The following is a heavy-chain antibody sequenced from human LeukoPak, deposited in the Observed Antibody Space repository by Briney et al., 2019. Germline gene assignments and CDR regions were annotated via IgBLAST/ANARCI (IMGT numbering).Heavy chain of an antibody. V-gene: IGHV3-72*01. CDR1: GFTFSDHY. CDR2: TRNKANSYTT. J-gene: IGHJ4*02. Sequence: PGGSLRLSCAASGFTFSDHYMDWVRPAPRKGVEWVGRTRNKANSYTTEYAASVKGRFTISRDYSKNSLYLQMNSLKTEDTAVYYCARASMRGSLYYFDYSGQGTLVTVSS. D-gene: IGHD1-26*01. CDR3: ARASMRGSLYYFDY.